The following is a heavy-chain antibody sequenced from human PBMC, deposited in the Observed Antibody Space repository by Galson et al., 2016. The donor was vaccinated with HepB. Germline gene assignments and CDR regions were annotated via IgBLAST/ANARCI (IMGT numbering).Heavy chain of an antibody. J-gene: IGHJ4*02. CDR2: VSFDGRNT. CDR1: GFDFNDSS. D-gene: IGHD2-15*01. V-gene: IGHV3-30-3*01. CDR3: ASRAA. Sequence: SLRLSCAGSGFDFNDSSIHWVRQSPGKGLEWVAGVSFDGRNTYYADSVKGRFIISRDSSKKTVYLQMNSLSVEDTAIYYCASRAAWGQGTLVTVSS.